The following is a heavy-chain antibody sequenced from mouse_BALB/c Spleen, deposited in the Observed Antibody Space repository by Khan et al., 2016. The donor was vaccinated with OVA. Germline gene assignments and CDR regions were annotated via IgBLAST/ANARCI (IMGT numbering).Heavy chain of an antibody. V-gene: IGHV1S137*01. CDR3: ARPAYDGYYDY. CDR2: ISTYSGNT. Sequence: VQLQESGPELVRPGVSVKISCTGSGYTFTDYAMHWVKQSHAKSLEWIGLISTYSGNTNYNQKFKGKATMTVDKSSSTAYMELARLTSEDSAIYYCARPAYDGYYDYWGQGTTLTVSS. CDR1: GYTFTDYA. D-gene: IGHD2-3*01. J-gene: IGHJ2*01.